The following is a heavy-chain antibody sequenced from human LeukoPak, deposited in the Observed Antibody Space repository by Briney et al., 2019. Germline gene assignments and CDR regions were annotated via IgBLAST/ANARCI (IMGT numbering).Heavy chain of an antibody. Sequence: GGSLRLSCAASGFTVSSTYMSWVRQTPGKGLEWVSVIYSDGKVYYIDSVKGRFTISRDNSKNTLYLQMNSLRVEDTAVYYCTSWGDTTAEYFQRWGQGTLVTVSS. CDR2: IYSDGKV. CDR3: TSWGDTTAEYFQR. CDR1: GFTVSSTY. J-gene: IGHJ1*01. V-gene: IGHV3-53*01. D-gene: IGHD2-21*02.